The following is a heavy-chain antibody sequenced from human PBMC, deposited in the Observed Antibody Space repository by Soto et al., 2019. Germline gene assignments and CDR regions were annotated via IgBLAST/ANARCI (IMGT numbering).Heavy chain of an antibody. CDR1: GYTFTTYA. D-gene: IGHD3-22*01. CDR2: INVGNGDT. J-gene: IGHJ4*02. CDR3: ACDSGGYLDY. Sequence: ASVKVSCKASGYTFTTYALHWVRQAPGQRLEWMGWINVGNGDTKYSQKFQGRVTITRDTSASTAHMELGSLRSEDTAVYYCACDSGGYLDYWGQGTLVTVSS. V-gene: IGHV1-3*01.